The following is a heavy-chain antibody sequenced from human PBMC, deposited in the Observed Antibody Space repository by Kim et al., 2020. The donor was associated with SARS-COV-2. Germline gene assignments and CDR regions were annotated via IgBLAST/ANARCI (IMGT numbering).Heavy chain of an antibody. Sequence: YAESVKGRLTISRDDAKKEVYLQMNSLRAEDMAVYYCTRDPSRRSDYWGQGTLVTVSS. J-gene: IGHJ4*02. V-gene: IGHV3-11*06. CDR3: TRDPSRRSDY.